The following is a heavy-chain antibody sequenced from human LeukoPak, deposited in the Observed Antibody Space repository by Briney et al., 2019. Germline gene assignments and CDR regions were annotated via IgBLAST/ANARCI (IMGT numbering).Heavy chain of an antibody. CDR1: GGSLSAYY. CDR2: INHGGST. CDR3: ARYLDYGGNSRVFQH. J-gene: IGHJ1*01. Sequence: PSETLSLTCAVYGGSLSAYYWTWIRQPPGKGLEWIGEINHGGSTNYNPSLKSRATISIDTFKNQFSLKLSSVTAADTAVYYCARYLDYGGNSRVFQHWGQGTLVTVSS. V-gene: IGHV4-34*01. D-gene: IGHD4-23*01.